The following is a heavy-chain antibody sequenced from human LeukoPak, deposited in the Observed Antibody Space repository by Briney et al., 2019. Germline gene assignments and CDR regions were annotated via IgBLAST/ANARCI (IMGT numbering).Heavy chain of an antibody. CDR1: GFSLSSHA. D-gene: IGHD3-16*01. V-gene: IGHV3-48*04. CDR2: ISSSSDTV. Sequence: GGSLRLSCVAFGFSLSSHAMHWVRQAPGKGLEWVSFISSSSDTVYYADSVKGRFTISRDNAKNSLYLQMNSLRVEDTAVYYCARFGGSMAFDYWGQGTLVTVSS. J-gene: IGHJ4*02. CDR3: ARFGGSMAFDY.